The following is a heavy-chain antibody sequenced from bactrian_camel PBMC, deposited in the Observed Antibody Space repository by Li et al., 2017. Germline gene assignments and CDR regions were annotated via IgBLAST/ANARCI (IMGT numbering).Heavy chain of an antibody. V-gene: IGHV3S40*01. Sequence: VQLVESGGGSVQAGGSLRLSRVASGSTASNNNVMGWFRQAPGQAREGIAATYTTGDNLLYADSVKGRFTASQDFVENTIYLQMSNLKPEDSAMYYCAVATGVVCGLESHWYDYWGRGTQVTVS. D-gene: IGHD1*01. CDR2: TYTTGDNL. CDR3: AVATGVVCGLESHWYDY. CDR1: GSTASNNN. J-gene: IGHJ4*01.